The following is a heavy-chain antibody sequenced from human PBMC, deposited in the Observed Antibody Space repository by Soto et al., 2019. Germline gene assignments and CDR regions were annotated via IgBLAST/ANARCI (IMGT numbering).Heavy chain of an antibody. CDR2: IYYSGST. CDR3: ARVGVVTAIYAFDI. J-gene: IGHJ3*02. Sequence: TLSLSCAVSVGSSSGGGYYWCWLRPHPGQGLEWIGYIYYSGSTYYNPSLKSRVTISVDASKNQFSLKLSSVTAADTAVYYCARVGVVTAIYAFDIWGQGTMVTVSS. V-gene: IGHV4-31*11. D-gene: IGHD2-21*02. CDR1: VGSSSGGGYY.